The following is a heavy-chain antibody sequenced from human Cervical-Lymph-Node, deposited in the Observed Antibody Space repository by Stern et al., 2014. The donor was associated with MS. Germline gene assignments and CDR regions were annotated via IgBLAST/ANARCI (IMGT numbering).Heavy chain of an antibody. J-gene: IGHJ3*02. CDR3: AGLVMIGAFDI. Sequence: VQLVESGVEVKKPGESLKISCKGSGYNFTTYWIGWVRQMPGKGLEWMGIIYPGDSDIRYSPSFPGPGTIPADKAIRTAYMQGTSLKASDPAMFYCAGLVMIGAFDIGGKGTMVTASS. CDR2: IYPGDSDI. D-gene: IGHD2-21*01. V-gene: IGHV5-51*03. CDR1: GYNFTTYW.